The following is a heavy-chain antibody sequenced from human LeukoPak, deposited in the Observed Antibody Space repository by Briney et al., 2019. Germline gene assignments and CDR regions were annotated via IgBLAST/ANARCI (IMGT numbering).Heavy chain of an antibody. V-gene: IGHV5-51*01. D-gene: IGHD3-16*01. CDR3: AAGGGSFDY. Sequence: GEPLKISCQGSGYSFTSYWIGWVRQMSGKGLEWMGIIYPGDSDTRYSPSFQGQVTISVDKTTSTAYLQWSSLKASDTAMFYCAAGGGSFDYWGQGTLVTVSS. CDR2: IYPGDSDT. CDR1: GYSFTSYW. J-gene: IGHJ4*02.